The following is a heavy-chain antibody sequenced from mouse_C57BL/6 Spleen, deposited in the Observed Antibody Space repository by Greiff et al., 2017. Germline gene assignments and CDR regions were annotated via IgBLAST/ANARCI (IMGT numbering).Heavy chain of an antibody. D-gene: IGHD4-1*01. CDR3: TREETGWFAY. Sequence: EVQLVESGEGLVKPGGSLKLSCAASGFTFSSYAMSWVRQTPEKRLEWVAYISSGGDYIYYADTVKGRFTISRDNARNTQYLQMSSLKSEDTAMYYCTREETGWFAYWGQGTLVTVSA. CDR1: GFTFSSYA. V-gene: IGHV5-9-1*02. J-gene: IGHJ3*01. CDR2: ISSGGDYI.